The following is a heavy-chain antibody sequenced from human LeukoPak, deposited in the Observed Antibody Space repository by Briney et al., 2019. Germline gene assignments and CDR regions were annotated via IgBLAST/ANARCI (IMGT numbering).Heavy chain of an antibody. V-gene: IGHV4-39*02. Sequence: SETLSLTCTVSGGSISSSSYYWGWIRHPPGKGLEWIGSIYYSGSTYYNPSLKSRVTISVDTSKNQFSLKLSSMTAADTAVYYCAREGLNMVRGVIPKEAWGWFDPWGQGTLVTVSS. D-gene: IGHD3-10*01. CDR2: IYYSGST. J-gene: IGHJ5*02. CDR3: AREGLNMVRGVIPKEAWGWFDP. CDR1: GGSISSSSYY.